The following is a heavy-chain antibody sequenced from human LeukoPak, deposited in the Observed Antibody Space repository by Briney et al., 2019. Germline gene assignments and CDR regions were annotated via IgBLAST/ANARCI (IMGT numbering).Heavy chain of an antibody. V-gene: IGHV3-30-3*01. J-gene: IGHJ4*02. Sequence: PGGSLRLSCAASGFTFSSYAMHWVRQAPGKGLEWVAVISYDGSNKYYADSVKGRFTISRDNSKNTLYLQMNSLRAEDTAVYYCARQLIAAPPGPLDYWGQGTLVTVSS. D-gene: IGHD6-13*01. CDR1: GFTFSSYA. CDR2: ISYDGSNK. CDR3: ARQLIAAPPGPLDY.